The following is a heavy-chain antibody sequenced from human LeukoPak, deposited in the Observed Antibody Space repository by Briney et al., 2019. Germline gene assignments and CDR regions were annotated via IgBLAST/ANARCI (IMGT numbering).Heavy chain of an antibody. CDR2: INPSSGRT. J-gene: IGHJ5*02. D-gene: IGHD3-22*01. V-gene: IGHV1-46*01. CDR1: GYTFTRYD. CDR3: AREAAYYYDRSGHSAHNDNWFDP. Sequence: ASVKVSYKASGYTFTRYDMHWVRQAPGLRLEWMGVINPSSGRTSEAQKFQGRVTMTRDRSTSTVYMELSSLRSEDTAVYYCAREAAYYYDRSGHSAHNDNWFDPCGQGTRVIVSA.